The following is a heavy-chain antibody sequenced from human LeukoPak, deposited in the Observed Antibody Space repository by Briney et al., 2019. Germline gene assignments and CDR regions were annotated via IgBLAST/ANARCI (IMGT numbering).Heavy chain of an antibody. Sequence: ASVKVSCKASGYTFTGYYMHWVRQAPGQGLEWMGRINPNSGGTNYAQKFQGRVTMTRDTSISTAYMELSRLRSDDTAVYYCARQADYSNGIDYWGQGTLVTVSS. V-gene: IGHV1-2*06. CDR1: GYTFTGYY. D-gene: IGHD4-11*01. CDR3: ARQADYSNGIDY. J-gene: IGHJ4*02. CDR2: INPNSGGT.